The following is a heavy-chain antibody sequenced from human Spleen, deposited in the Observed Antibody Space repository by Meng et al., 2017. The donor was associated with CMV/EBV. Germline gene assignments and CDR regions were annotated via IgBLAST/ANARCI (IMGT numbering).Heavy chain of an antibody. J-gene: IGHJ6*02. Sequence: SQTLSLTCAISGDSVSTTKTAWIWVRQSPSGGLEWLGRTYYRSKWYSDYAVSVKSRMTINPDTSKNLFSLHLNSVTPEDTAVYYCARQGGTPPYYYFGMDVWGQGTTVTVSS. CDR1: GDSVSTTKTA. CDR3: ARQGGTPPYYYFGMDV. CDR2: TYYRSKWYS. D-gene: IGHD3-16*01. V-gene: IGHV6-1*01.